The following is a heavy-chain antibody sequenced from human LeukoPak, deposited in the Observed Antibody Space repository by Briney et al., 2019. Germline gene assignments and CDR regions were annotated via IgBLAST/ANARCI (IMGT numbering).Heavy chain of an antibody. D-gene: IGHD3-22*01. V-gene: IGHV1-18*01. J-gene: IGHJ4*02. CDR1: GYTFTSYG. CDR2: ISAYNGNT. Sequence: ASVKVSCKASGYTFTSYGISWVRQAPGQGLEWMGWISAYNGNTNYAQKLQGRVTMTTDTSTSTAYMELRSLRSDDTAVYYCARDLGNYDSSGLDYWGQGTLVTASS. CDR3: ARDLGNYDSSGLDY.